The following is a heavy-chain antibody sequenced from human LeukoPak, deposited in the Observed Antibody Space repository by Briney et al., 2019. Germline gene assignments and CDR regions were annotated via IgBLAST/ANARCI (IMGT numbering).Heavy chain of an antibody. Sequence: PGGSLRLSCAASGFTFDDYAMHWVRQAPGKGLEWVSGISWNSGSIGYADSVKGRFTISRDNAKNSPYLQMNSLRAEDTAVYYCARGGYSYGPGASASRYDAFDIWGQGTMVTVSS. D-gene: IGHD5-18*01. CDR2: ISWNSGSI. CDR1: GFTFDDYA. V-gene: IGHV3-9*01. CDR3: ARGGYSYGPGASASRYDAFDI. J-gene: IGHJ3*02.